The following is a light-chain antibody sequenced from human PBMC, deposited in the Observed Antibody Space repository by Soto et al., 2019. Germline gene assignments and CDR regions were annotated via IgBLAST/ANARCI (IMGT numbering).Light chain of an antibody. V-gene: IGLV8-61*01. CDR2: TTN. CDR1: SGSVSTNYY. J-gene: IGLJ2*01. CDR3: VLYMGGEWV. Sequence: QTVVTQEPSFSVSPGGTVTLTCGLTSGSVSTNYYPSWYQQAPGQAPRTLIYTTNTRSSGVPDRFSGSILGNKAALTITGAQADDESDYYCVLYMGGEWVFGGETQLTVL.